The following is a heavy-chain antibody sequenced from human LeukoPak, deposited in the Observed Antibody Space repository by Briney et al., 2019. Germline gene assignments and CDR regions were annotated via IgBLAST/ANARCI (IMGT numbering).Heavy chain of an antibody. CDR2: ISRSGNVI. D-gene: IGHD4-17*01. Sequence: PGGSLRLSCAASGFAIRDTYMSWIRQAPGKGLEWVSYISRSGNVIYYTDSVKGRFTISRDNAKNSLYLQMNSLRTEDTAIYYCARLDYGAFDFWGQGTPVTVSS. V-gene: IGHV3-11*01. CDR3: ARLDYGAFDF. CDR1: GFAIRDTY. J-gene: IGHJ4*02.